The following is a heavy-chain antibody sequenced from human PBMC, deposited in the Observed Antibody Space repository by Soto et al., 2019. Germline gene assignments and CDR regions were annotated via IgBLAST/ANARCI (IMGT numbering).Heavy chain of an antibody. V-gene: IGHV1-8*01. D-gene: IGHD2-2*01. Sequence: QVQLMQSGAEVKKPGASVKVSCKASGYTFTTYDINWVRQAPGQGLEWMGWMNPNRTNTGYAEKFQCGVTMTRDTSISTCNMECSTLTYHGTAVFYCLIGGLLSREHVIIAPATLVSDPRGQGTLDTVSS. J-gene: IGHJ5*02. CDR2: MNPNRTNT. CDR3: LIGGLLSREHVIIAPATLVSDP. CDR1: GYTFTTYD.